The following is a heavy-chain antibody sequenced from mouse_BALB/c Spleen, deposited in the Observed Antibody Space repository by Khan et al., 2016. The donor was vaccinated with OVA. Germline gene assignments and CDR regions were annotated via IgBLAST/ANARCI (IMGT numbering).Heavy chain of an antibody. J-gene: IGHJ1*01. CDR1: GFAFSSFD. V-gene: IGHV5-12-1*01. CDR2: VSSGGDNT. CDR3: TRRPGFFDV. Sequence: EVELVESGGGLVKPGGSLKLSCTASGFAFSSFDMSWVRQTPEKRLEWVAYVSSGGDNTYSPDTMKGRFTISRDNAKNTLYLQMSSLMSEDTAIYYCTRRPGFFDVGGAGTTVNVSA.